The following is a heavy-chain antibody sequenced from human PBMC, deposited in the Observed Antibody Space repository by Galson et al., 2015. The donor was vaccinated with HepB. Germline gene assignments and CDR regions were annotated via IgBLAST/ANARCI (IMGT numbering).Heavy chain of an antibody. CDR3: ARDQEGPLVPYDSSGYYSDTHLVGAHYYGMDV. D-gene: IGHD3-22*01. CDR1: GFTVSSNY. Sequence: SLRLSCAASGFTVSSNYMSWVRQAPGKGLEWVSVIYSGGSTYYADSVKGRFTISRDNSKNTLYLQMNSLRAEDTAVYYCARDQEGPLVPYDSSGYYSDTHLVGAHYYGMDVWGQGTTVTVSS. CDR2: IYSGGST. V-gene: IGHV3-66*01. J-gene: IGHJ6*02.